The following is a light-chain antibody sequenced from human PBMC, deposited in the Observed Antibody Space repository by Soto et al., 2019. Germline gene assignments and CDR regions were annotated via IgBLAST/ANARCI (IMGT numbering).Light chain of an antibody. Sequence: ELVLMQSPGTLSLSPGARATLSCRASQSVSSSYLAWYQQNPGQAPRLLIYGASSRATGIPDRFSGSGSGTDFTITISRLEPEDLAVYYGQQYGSSPRTFGQGTKVEIK. CDR1: QSVSSSY. V-gene: IGKV3-20*01. CDR3: QQYGSSPRT. CDR2: GAS. J-gene: IGKJ1*01.